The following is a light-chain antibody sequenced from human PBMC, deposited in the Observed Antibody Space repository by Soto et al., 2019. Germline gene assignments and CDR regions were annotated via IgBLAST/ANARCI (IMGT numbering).Light chain of an antibody. CDR2: EVS. CDR3: SSKRTTAGLV. Sequence: QSALTQPASVYGSPGQTITISCAGTSSDVGAYNYVSWYQQHPGKAPKLMIYEVSNRPSGGSVRFSGSQSVNTASLTISGLHAADEADYCCSSKRTTAGLVFGTGTKVTVL. V-gene: IGLV2-14*01. J-gene: IGLJ1*01. CDR1: SSDVGAYNY.